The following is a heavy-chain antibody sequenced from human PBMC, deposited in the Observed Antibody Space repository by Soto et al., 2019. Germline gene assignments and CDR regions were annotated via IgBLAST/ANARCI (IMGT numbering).Heavy chain of an antibody. D-gene: IGHD1-26*01. V-gene: IGHV1-2*02. J-gene: IGHJ4*02. CDR1: GYTFTVYY. CDR3: ARDLAKGGGSAGFDY. Sequence: ASVKVSCKASGYTFTVYYMHWVRQAPGQGLEWMGWINPKSGGTMYPQKFQGRVTMTWDTSISTAYMALTRLRSDDTAVYYCARDLAKGGGSAGFDYWGQGTLVTV. CDR2: INPKSGGT.